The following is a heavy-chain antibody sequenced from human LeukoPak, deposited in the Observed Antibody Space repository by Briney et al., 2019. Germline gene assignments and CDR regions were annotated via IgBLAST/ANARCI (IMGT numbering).Heavy chain of an antibody. D-gene: IGHD2-2*01. CDR2: IRHDGSDK. CDR3: AKKTSYHFDY. J-gene: IGHJ4*02. V-gene: IGHV3-30*02. Sequence: GGSLRLSCAASGFTFSSHGMNWVRQAPGKGLEWLSFIRHDGSDKSYAESVKGRFTIFRDNFKNTLFLQMSSLRAEDTAIYYCAKKTSYHFDYWGQGTLVTVSS. CDR1: GFTFSSHG.